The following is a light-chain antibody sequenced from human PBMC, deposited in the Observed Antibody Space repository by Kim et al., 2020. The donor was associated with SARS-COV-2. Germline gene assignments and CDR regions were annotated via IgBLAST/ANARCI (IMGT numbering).Light chain of an antibody. V-gene: IGKV3-20*01. Sequence: EIVLTQSPGTLSLSPGERATLSCKASQSVSRNYLAWYQQKPGQPPRLLIYDASSRATGIPDRFSGSGSGTDFTLTISRLEPEDFAVYYCQRYITSPWAFGQGTKVDIK. CDR2: DAS. J-gene: IGKJ1*01. CDR1: QSVSRNY. CDR3: QRYITSPWA.